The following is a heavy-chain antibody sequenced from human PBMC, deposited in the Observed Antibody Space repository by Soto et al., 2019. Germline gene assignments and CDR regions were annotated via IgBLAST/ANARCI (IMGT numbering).Heavy chain of an antibody. CDR1: GGSMSTSAYY. Sequence: SETLSLTCTFSGGSMSTSAYYWSWIRQHPGKGLEWIGYIYYSGSTFYNPSLMSRVTISVDTSKQQFSLKMTSVTAADTAIYYCARHVSAVGRRGYFDFWGLGTLVTVYS. J-gene: IGHJ4*02. D-gene: IGHD5-18*01. CDR3: ARHVSAVGRRGYFDF. CDR2: IYYSGST. V-gene: IGHV4-31*03.